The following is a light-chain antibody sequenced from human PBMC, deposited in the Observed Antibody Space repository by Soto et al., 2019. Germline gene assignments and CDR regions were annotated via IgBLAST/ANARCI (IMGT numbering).Light chain of an antibody. CDR2: GNS. Sequence: QSVLTQPPSVSGAPGQRVTISCTGSSSNIGAGYDVHWYQQLPGTAPKLLIYGNSNRPSGVPDRFSGSKSGTSASLAITGLQAEDEADYYCQSYDSSLSGRVFGTGNKVTDL. V-gene: IGLV1-40*01. CDR3: QSYDSSLSGRV. CDR1: SSNIGAGYD. J-gene: IGLJ1*01.